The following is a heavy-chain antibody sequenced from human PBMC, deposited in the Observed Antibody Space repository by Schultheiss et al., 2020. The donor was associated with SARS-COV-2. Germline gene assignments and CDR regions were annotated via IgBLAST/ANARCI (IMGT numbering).Heavy chain of an antibody. V-gene: IGHV3-30-3*01. D-gene: IGHD1-14*01. CDR3: ARGNPYYYYGMDV. CDR1: GFTFSSYA. CDR2: ISYDGSNK. J-gene: IGHJ6*02. Sequence: GGSLRLSCAASGFTFSSYAMHWVRQAPGKGLEWVAVISYDGSNKYYADSVKGRFTISRDNSKNTLYLQMNSLRAEDTAVYYCARGNPYYYYGMDVWGQGTLVTVSS.